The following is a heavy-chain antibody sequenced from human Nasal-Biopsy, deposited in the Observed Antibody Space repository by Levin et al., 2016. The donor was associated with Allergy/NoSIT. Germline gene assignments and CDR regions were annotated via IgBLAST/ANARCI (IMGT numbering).Heavy chain of an antibody. CDR3: LRDVT. Sequence: GESLKISCSVSGFTFSIFGMHWVRQAPGKGLEYVSAINHNGENTYYADFVKGRFTISRDNTKDTLYLDMRSLRPDDSAVYYCLRDVTWGQGTLVTVSS. CDR1: GFTFSIFG. V-gene: IGHV3-64D*06. J-gene: IGHJ5*02. CDR2: INHNGENT.